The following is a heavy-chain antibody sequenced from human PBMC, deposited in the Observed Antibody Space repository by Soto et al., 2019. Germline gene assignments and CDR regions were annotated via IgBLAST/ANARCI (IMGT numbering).Heavy chain of an antibody. V-gene: IGHV4-59*08. CDR3: AGHRSSSTYYYFDY. CDR1: GGSISSYY. CDR2: IYYSGST. D-gene: IGHD2-2*01. Sequence: PSETLSLTCTVSGGSISSYYWSWIRQPPGKGLEWIGYIYYSGSTNYNPSLKSRVTISVDTSKNQFSLKLSSVTAADTAVYYCAGHRSSSTYYYFDYWGQGTLVTVSS. J-gene: IGHJ4*02.